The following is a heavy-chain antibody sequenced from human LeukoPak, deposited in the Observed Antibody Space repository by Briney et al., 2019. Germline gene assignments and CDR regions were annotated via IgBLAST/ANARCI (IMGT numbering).Heavy chain of an antibody. D-gene: IGHD6-13*01. Sequence: PGGSLRLSCAASGFTFSSYWMSWVRQAPGKGLEWVANIKQDGSKKYYVDSVKGRFTISRDNANNSLYLQMNSLRAEDTAVYYCASLSAGYSSSWGQGTLVTVSS. V-gene: IGHV3-7*01. J-gene: IGHJ4*02. CDR3: ASLSAGYSSS. CDR1: GFTFSSYW. CDR2: IKQDGSKK.